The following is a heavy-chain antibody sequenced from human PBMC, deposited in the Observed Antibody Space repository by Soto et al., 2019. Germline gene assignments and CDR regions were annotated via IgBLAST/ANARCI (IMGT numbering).Heavy chain of an antibody. CDR2: MNPNSGNT. Sequence: ASVKVSCKASGYTFTSYDINWVREATGQGLEWMGWMNPNSGNTGYAQKFQGRVTMTRNTSISTAYMELSSLRSEDTAVYYCARLPPEGGYYDSSGYYVDYWGQGTLVTVSS. CDR1: GYTFTSYD. V-gene: IGHV1-8*01. J-gene: IGHJ4*02. CDR3: ARLPPEGGYYDSSGYYVDY. D-gene: IGHD3-22*01.